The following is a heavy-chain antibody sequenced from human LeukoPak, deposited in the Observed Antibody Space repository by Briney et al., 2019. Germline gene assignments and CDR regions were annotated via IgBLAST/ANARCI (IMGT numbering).Heavy chain of an antibody. CDR2: ISSSSSTI. J-gene: IGHJ4*02. V-gene: IGHV3-48*01. D-gene: IGHD3-22*01. CDR1: GFTFSSYS. Sequence: PGGSLRLSCAASGFTFSSYSMNWVRQAPGKGLEWVSYISSSSSTIYYADSVKGRFTISRDNAKNSLYLQMNSLRAEDTAVYYCARDLIPPRWYYDSSGYYYDYWGQGTLVTVSS. CDR3: ARDLIPPRWYYDSSGYYYDY.